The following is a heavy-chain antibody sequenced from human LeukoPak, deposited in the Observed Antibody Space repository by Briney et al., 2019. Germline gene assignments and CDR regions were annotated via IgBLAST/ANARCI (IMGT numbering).Heavy chain of an antibody. CDR1: GFTFSSYS. V-gene: IGHV3-21*01. J-gene: IGHJ1*01. D-gene: IGHD3-22*01. Sequence: GGSLRLSCAASGFTFSSYSMNWVRQAPGKGLEWVSSISSSSSYIYYADSVKGRFTISRDNAKNSLYLQMNSLRAEDTAVYYCARACDYYDSSEKYFQHWGQGTLVTVSS. CDR2: ISSSSSYI. CDR3: ARACDYYDSSEKYFQH.